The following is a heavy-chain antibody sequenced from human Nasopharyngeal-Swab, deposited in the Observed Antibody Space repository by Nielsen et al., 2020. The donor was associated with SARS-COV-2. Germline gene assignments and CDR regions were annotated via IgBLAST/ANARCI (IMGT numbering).Heavy chain of an antibody. CDR2: IKQDGSEK. V-gene: IGHV3-7*01. CDR1: GFTFSSYW. J-gene: IGHJ3*02. CDR3: AARYSSSWWDAFDI. D-gene: IGHD6-13*01. Sequence: ETLSLTCAASGFTFSSYWMSWARQAPGKGLEWVANIKQDGSEKYYVDSVKGRFTISRDNAKNSLYLQMNSLRAEDTAVYYCAARYSSSWWDAFDIWGQGTMVTVSS.